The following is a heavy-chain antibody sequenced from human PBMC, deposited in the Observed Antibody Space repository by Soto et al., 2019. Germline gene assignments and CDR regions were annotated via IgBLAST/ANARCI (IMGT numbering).Heavy chain of an antibody. J-gene: IGHJ5*02. D-gene: IGHD2-15*01. CDR3: ARGGYCSGGSCYLDNWFDP. V-gene: IGHV3-64*01. CDR2: ISSNGGST. CDR1: GFTFSSYA. Sequence: EVQLVESGGGLVQPGGSLRLSCAASGFTFSSYAMHWVRQAPGKGLEYVSAISSNGGSTYYANSVKCRFTISRDNSKNTLYLQMGSLRAEDMAVYYCARGGYCSGGSCYLDNWFDPWGQGTLVTVSS.